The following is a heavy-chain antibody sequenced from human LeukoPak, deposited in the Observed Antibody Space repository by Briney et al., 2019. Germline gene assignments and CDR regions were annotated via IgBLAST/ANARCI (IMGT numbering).Heavy chain of an antibody. CDR3: ASQRKYCTNGVCYGWFDP. CDR1: GFTFSSYA. CDR2: ISYDGSNK. D-gene: IGHD2-8*01. V-gene: IGHV3-30-3*01. J-gene: IGHJ5*02. Sequence: PGGSLRLSCAASGFTFSSYAMHWVRQAPGKGLEWVAVISYDGSNKYYADSVKGRFTISRDNSKNTLYLQMNSLRAEDTAVYYCASQRKYCTNGVCYGWFDPWGQGTLVTVSS.